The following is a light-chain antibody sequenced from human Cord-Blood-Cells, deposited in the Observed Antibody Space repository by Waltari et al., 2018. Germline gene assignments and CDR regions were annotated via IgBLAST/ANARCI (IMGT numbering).Light chain of an antibody. J-gene: IGLJ2*01. CDR2: DVS. V-gene: IGLV2-14*01. CDR3: SSYTSSSTLV. CDR1: SSDVGGYNY. Sequence: QSALTQPASVSGSPGQSITISCTGTSSDVGGYNYVSWYQQHPSKAPKPMIYDVSKRPSGVSNRFSGSKSGNTASLTISGLQAEDEADYYCSSYTSSSTLVFGGGTKLTVL.